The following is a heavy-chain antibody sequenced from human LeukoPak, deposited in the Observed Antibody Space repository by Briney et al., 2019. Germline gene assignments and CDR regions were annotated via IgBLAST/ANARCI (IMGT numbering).Heavy chain of an antibody. J-gene: IGHJ4*02. CDR1: GFTFSSYA. CDR2: ISYDGSNK. Sequence: GGSPRLSCAASGFTFSSYAMHWVRQAPGKGLEWVAVISYDGSNKYYADSVKGRFTISRDNSKNTLYLQMNSLRAEDTAVYYCAREGWSSCLDYWGQGTLVTVSS. V-gene: IGHV3-30-3*01. CDR3: AREGWSSCLDY. D-gene: IGHD6-13*01.